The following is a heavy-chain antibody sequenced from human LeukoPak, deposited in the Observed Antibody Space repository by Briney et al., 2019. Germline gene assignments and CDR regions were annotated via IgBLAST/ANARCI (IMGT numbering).Heavy chain of an antibody. Sequence: SETLSLTCTVSGGSISGYYYTWVRQSPGKDLEWIEYVHDTGSTDYNPSLKSRVTISLDTSMKRFSLNLRSVTAADAAVYFCVYGPNHFYFDHWGQGTLVTVSS. J-gene: IGHJ4*02. V-gene: IGHV4-59*01. CDR2: VHDTGST. CDR3: VYGPNHFYFDH. CDR1: GGSISGYY. D-gene: IGHD3-16*01.